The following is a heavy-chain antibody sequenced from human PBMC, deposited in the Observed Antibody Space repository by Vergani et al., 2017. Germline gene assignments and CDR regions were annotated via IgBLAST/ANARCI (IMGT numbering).Heavy chain of an antibody. J-gene: IGHJ5*02. CDR2: IYYSGST. D-gene: IGHD1-26*01. CDR3: ARDNEVGARSWFDP. Sequence: QVRLQESGPGLVKPSETLALTCTVSGGSISSYYWSWIRQPPGKGLEWIGYIYYSGSTNYNPSLKSRVTISVDTSKNQFSLKLSSVTAADTAVYYCARDNEVGARSWFDPWSQGTLVTVSS. CDR1: GGSISSYY. V-gene: IGHV4-59*01.